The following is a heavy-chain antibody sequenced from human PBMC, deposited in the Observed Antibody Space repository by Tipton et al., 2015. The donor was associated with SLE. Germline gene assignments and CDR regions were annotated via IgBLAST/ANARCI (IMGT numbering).Heavy chain of an antibody. CDR3: ARSNGYDWNWFDS. D-gene: IGHD3-22*01. Sequence: QVQLVQSGAEVKKPGASVKVSCKASGYTFTGYYIYWVRQVPGQGLQWMGWINPNSGDTNYAVNSHGRVTLTRDTSISTAYLDLSSLTSDDTAVYYCARSNGYDWNWFDSWGQGTLVTVSS. J-gene: IGHJ5*01. CDR2: INPNSGDT. CDR1: GYTFTGYY. V-gene: IGHV1-2*02.